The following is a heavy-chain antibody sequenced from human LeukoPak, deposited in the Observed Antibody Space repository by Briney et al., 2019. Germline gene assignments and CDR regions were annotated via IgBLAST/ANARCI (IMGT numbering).Heavy chain of an antibody. D-gene: IGHD3-9*01. CDR3: ARDLYDILTGGYYYYGMDV. J-gene: IGHJ6*02. CDR1: GFTFSSYS. CDR2: ISSSSSYI. Sequence: GGSLRLSCAASGFTFSSYSMNWVRQAPGKGLEWVSSISSSSSYIYYADSVKGRFTISRDNAKNSLYLQMNSLRAEDTAVYYCARDLYDILTGGYYYYGMDVWGQGTTVAVSS. V-gene: IGHV3-21*01.